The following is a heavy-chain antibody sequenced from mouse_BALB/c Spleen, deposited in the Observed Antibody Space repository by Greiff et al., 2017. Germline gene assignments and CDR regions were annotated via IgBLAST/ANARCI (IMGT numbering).Heavy chain of an antibody. CDR3: ARGGAMDY. CDR1: GFTFSSYA. V-gene: IGHV5-9-1*01. CDR2: ISSGGSYT. Sequence: DVMLVESGGGLVKPGGSLKLSCAASGFTFSSYAMSWVRQTPEKRLEWVATISSGGSYTYYPDSVKGRFTISRDNAKNTLYLQMSSLRSEDTAMYYCARGGAMDYWGQGTSVTVSS. J-gene: IGHJ4*01.